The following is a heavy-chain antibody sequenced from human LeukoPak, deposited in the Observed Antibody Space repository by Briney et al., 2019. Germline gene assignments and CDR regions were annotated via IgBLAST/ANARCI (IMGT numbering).Heavy chain of an antibody. D-gene: IGHD6-25*01. V-gene: IGHV4-4*09. CDR3: ARQHRRLFDS. CDR1: GGSISSYY. J-gene: IGHJ5*01. Sequence: SETLSLTCTVSGGSISSYYWSWIRQPPGKGLEWIGYIYTSGSTNYNPSLKSRVTISVDTSKNQFSLKLSSVTAADTAVYYCARQHRRLFDSWAREPWSTSPQ. CDR2: IYTSGST.